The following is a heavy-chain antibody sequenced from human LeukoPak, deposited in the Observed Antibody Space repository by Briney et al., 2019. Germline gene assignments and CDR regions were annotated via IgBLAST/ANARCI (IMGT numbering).Heavy chain of an antibody. CDR2: IYYSWTT. Sequence: PSETLSLTCTVSGGSISNYYWSWIRQPPGKGLEWIGYIYYSWTTNYNPSLKSRVTISVDTSKNQFALKLSSVTTADTAVYYCARGRVGAGYYGMDVWGQGTTVTVSS. D-gene: IGHD1-26*01. CDR3: ARGRVGAGYYGMDV. CDR1: GGSISNYY. J-gene: IGHJ6*02. V-gene: IGHV4-59*01.